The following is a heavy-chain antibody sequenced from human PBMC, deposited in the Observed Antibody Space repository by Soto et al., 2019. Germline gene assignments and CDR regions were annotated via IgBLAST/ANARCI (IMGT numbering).Heavy chain of an antibody. J-gene: IGHJ5*02. D-gene: IGHD3-10*01. CDR1: GFTFSSYA. CDR3: AKSWNIMVRGVSPNWFDP. Sequence: GGSLRISCAASGFTFSSYAMSWVRQAPGKGLEWVSAISGSGGSTYYADSVKGRFTISRDNSKNTLYLQMNSLRAEDTAVYYCAKSWNIMVRGVSPNWFDPWGQGTLVTVSS. CDR2: ISGSGGST. V-gene: IGHV3-23*01.